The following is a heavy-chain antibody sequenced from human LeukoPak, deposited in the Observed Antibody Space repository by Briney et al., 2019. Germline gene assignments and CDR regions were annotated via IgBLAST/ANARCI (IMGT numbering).Heavy chain of an antibody. D-gene: IGHD6-6*01. Sequence: ASVKVSCKSSGGTFSSYAISWVRQAPGQGLEWMGGIIPIFGTANYAQKFQGRVTITTDESTSTAYMELSSLRSEDTAVYYCASSYSSSSGHYYYYMDVWGKGTTVTVSS. CDR1: GGTFSSYA. V-gene: IGHV1-69*05. J-gene: IGHJ6*03. CDR3: ASSYSSSSGHYYYYMDV. CDR2: IIPIFGTA.